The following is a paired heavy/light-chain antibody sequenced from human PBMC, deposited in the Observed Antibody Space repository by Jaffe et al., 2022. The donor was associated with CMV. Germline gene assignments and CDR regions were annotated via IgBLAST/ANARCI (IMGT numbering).Light chain of an antibody. CDR1: SSNIGGGYD. CDR2: GTR. J-gene: IGLJ3*02. Sequence: QSVLTQPPSVSGAPGQRVTISCTGSSSNIGGGYDVHWYQQLPGTAPKVLIYGTRYRPSGVPDRFSGSKSGTSASLAITGLQAEDEADYYCQSYDSSLSRVFGGGTKLTVL. CDR3: QSYDSSLSRV. V-gene: IGLV1-40*01.
Heavy chain of an antibody. CDR1: GYSLSELS. CDR2: FGAEDGEA. CDR3: AKVKDSIVRGTRHNWNDGEFEF. V-gene: IGHV1-24*01. Sequence: QVQLVQSGAEVKKPGASVKVSCEVSGYSLSELSIHWVRQAPGKGLEWMGGFGAEDGEAIYAQKFQGRVTMTEDTSADTAYMELSSLGSEDTGVYYCAKVKDSIVRGTRHNWNDGEFEFWGQGTLVTVSS. J-gene: IGHJ4*02. D-gene: IGHD1-1*01.